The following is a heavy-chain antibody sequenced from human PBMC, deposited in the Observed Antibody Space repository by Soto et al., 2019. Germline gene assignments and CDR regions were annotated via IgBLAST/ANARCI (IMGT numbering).Heavy chain of an antibody. D-gene: IGHD5-12*01. CDR1: GFTFSNAW. CDR3: TTAHPRGPDY. J-gene: IGHJ4*02. CDR2: VRSKTDGGTT. V-gene: IGHV3-15*01. Sequence: EVQLVESGGGFVKPGESLRVSCAASGFTFSNAWMNWIRQAPGKGLEWVGQVRSKTDGGTTFYPAPVKGRFIISRDDSRDTLYLQMNSRKTEDTAVYYCTTAHPRGPDYWGQGTLVTVSS.